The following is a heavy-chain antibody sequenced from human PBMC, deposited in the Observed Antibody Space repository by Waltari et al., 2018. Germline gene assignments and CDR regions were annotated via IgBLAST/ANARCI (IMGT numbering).Heavy chain of an antibody. D-gene: IGHD3-16*01. J-gene: IGHJ4*02. CDR3: ARKRDRFGRLRSSADYFDY. CDR1: GGSFSGYY. V-gene: IGHV4-34*01. Sequence: QVQLQQWGAGLLKPSETLSLTCAVYGGSFSGYYWSWIRQPPGKGLEWIGEINHSCSTNYNPSLKSRGTISVDTSKNQFSLKLSSVTAADTAVYYCARKRDRFGRLRSSADYFDYWGQGTLVTVSS. CDR2: INHSCST.